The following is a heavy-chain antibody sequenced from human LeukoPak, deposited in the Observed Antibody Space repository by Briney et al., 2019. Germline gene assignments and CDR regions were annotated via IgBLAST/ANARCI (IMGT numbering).Heavy chain of an antibody. CDR2: ISSNSVYI. CDR3: GRGPERTVTPYYYYGMDV. CDR1: GFTFSTYS. V-gene: IGHV3-21*01. D-gene: IGHD4-17*01. J-gene: IGHJ6*02. Sequence: GGSLRLSCAASGFTFSTYSMFWVRQAPGKALEWVSSISSNSVYIYYADSMKGRFSISRDNANNSLYLQMNSLRAEDTAVYYRGRGPERTVTPYYYYGMDVWGQGTTVTVSS.